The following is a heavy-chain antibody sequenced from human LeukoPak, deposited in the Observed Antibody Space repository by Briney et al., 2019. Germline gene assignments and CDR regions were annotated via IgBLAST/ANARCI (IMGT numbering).Heavy chain of an antibody. CDR1: GGSISSGGYY. D-gene: IGHD1-26*01. CDR3: AREEVVGGVPCSFDY. V-gene: IGHV4-31*03. J-gene: IGHJ4*02. CDR2: IYYSGST. Sequence: SETLSLTCTVSGGSISSGGYYRSWIRQHPGKGLEWIGYIYYSGSTYYNPSLKSRVTISVDTSKNQFSLKLSSVTAADTAVYYCAREEVVGGVPCSFDYWGQGTLVTVSS.